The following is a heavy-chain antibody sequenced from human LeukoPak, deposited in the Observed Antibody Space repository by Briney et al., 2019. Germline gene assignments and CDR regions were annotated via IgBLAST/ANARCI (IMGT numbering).Heavy chain of an antibody. CDR1: GGSFSGYY. CDR3: ARGPLRSGYYRPNWFDP. D-gene: IGHD3-3*01. J-gene: IGHJ5*02. CDR2: INHSGST. V-gene: IGHV4-34*01. Sequence: PSETLSLTCAVYGGSFSGYYWSWIRQPPGKGLEWIGEINHSGSTNYNPSLKSRATISVDTSKNQFSLKLSSVTAADTAMYYCARGPLRSGYYRPNWFDPWGQGTLVTVSS.